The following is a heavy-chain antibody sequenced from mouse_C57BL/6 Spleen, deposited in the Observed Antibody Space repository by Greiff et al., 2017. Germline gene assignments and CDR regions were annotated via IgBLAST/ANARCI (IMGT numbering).Heavy chain of an antibody. J-gene: IGHJ3*01. D-gene: IGHD2-5*01. CDR2: ISYDGSN. Sequence: EESGPGLVKPSQSLSLTCSVTGYSITSGYYWNWIRQFPGNKLEWMGYISYDGSNNYNPSLKNRISITRDTSKNQFFLKLNSVTTEDTATYYCARGYSNSLFAYWGQGTLVTVSA. V-gene: IGHV3-6*01. CDR1: GYSITSGYY. CDR3: ARGYSNSLFAY.